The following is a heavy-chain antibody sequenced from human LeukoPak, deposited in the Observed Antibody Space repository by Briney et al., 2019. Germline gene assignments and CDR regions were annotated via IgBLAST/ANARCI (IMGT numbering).Heavy chain of an antibody. J-gene: IGHJ4*02. CDR1: GGSFRGYY. Sequence: SETLSLTCAVYGGSFRGYYWSWMRQPRGKGLEWSGEINHSGSTNYNPSLKSRVTISVGKSKNQFSLKLSSVTAADTAVYYCARLSGYSSGHYYSDYWGQGTLVTVPS. CDR2: INHSGST. V-gene: IGHV4-34*01. D-gene: IGHD3-22*01. CDR3: ARLSGYSSGHYYSDY.